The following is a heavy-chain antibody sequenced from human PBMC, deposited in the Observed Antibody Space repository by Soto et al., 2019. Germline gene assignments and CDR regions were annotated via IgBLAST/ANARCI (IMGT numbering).Heavy chain of an antibody. CDR2: IIPIYGTA. D-gene: IGHD1-26*01. V-gene: IGHV1-69*06. Sequence: SVKVSCKASGGTFSSYAISWVRQAPGQGLEWMGGIIPIYGTANYAQKFQGRVTITADKSTSTAYMELSSLRSEDTAVYYCAREGSGSPDLAYWGQGTLVTVSS. J-gene: IGHJ4*02. CDR3: AREGSGSPDLAY. CDR1: GGTFSSYA.